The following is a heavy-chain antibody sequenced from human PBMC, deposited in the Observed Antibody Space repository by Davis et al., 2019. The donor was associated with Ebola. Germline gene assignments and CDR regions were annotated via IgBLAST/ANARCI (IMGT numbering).Heavy chain of an antibody. J-gene: IGHJ3*02. V-gene: IGHV1-46*01. CDR3: AREGGRYYDSSGYVFDI. CDR2: INPITGGT. Sequence: ASVKVSCKASAYRFTSYYMHWVRQAPGQGLEWMGIINPITGGTSYAQNFQVRVNMTRDTSTSTVYMELSSLRSEDTAVYYCAREGGRYYDSSGYVFDIWGQGTMVKVSS. CDR1: AYRFTSYY. D-gene: IGHD3-22*01.